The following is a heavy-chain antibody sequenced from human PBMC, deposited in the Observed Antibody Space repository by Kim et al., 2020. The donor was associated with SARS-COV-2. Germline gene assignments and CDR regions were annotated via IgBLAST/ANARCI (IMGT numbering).Heavy chain of an antibody. J-gene: IGHJ4*02. CDR1: GYTFTAYS. D-gene: IGHD6-13*01. V-gene: IGHV7-4-1*02. Sequence: ASVKVSCKASGYTFTAYSMNWVRQAPGQGLEWMGWINTNTGNPTYAQGFTGRFVFSLDTTVSTTYLQISSLKAEDTAVYYCARGSRAAGTTIKDYWGQGTLVTVSS. CDR2: INTNTGNP. CDR3: ARGSRAAGTTIKDY.